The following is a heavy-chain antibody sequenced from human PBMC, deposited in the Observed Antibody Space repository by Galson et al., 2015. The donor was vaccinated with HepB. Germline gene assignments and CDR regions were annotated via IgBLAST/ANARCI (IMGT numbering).Heavy chain of an antibody. CDR3: AKDLPYDFWSGWGWRGMDV. J-gene: IGHJ6*02. CDR1: GFTFSSYG. Sequence: LRLSCAASGFTFSSYGMHWVRQAPGKGLEWVAVISYDGSNKYYADSVKGRFTISRDNSKNTLYLQMNSLRAEDTAVYYCAKDLPYDFWSGWGWRGMDVWGQGTTVTVSS. CDR2: ISYDGSNK. V-gene: IGHV3-30*18. D-gene: IGHD3-3*01.